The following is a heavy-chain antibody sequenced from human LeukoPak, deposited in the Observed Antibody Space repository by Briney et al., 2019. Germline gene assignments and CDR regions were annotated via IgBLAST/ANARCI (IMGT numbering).Heavy chain of an antibody. Sequence: GGSLRLSCAASGFTFRNYGMHWVRQAPGKGLEWVAVISYGGNYKFYADSLKGRFTISRDTSRDTLYLQMNSLRAEDTAVYYCAKADSSDWYNLDFWGQGTLVTVPS. CDR1: GFTFRNYG. J-gene: IGHJ4*02. CDR3: AKADSSDWYNLDF. CDR2: ISYGGNYK. D-gene: IGHD6-19*01. V-gene: IGHV3-30*18.